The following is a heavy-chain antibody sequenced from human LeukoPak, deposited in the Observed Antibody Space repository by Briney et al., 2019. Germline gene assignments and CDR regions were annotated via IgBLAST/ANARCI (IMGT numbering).Heavy chain of an antibody. J-gene: IGHJ4*02. CDR2: ISYNGSNK. V-gene: IGHV3-30*18. D-gene: IGHD1-14*01. CDR1: GFTFSSNG. Sequence: GGSLRPSCAASGFTFSSNGMHWVRQAPGKGLEWVAVISYNGSNKKYADSVKGRFTISRDNSKSTLYLQMNSLRAEDTAVYYCAKEMPEYFDYWGQGTLVTVSS. CDR3: AKEMPEYFDY.